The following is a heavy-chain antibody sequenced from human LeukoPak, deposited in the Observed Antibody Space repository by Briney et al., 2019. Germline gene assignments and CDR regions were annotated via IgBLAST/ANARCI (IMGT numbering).Heavy chain of an antibody. D-gene: IGHD4-17*01. Sequence: PSQTLSLTCTVSGGSISSSGYYWSWIRQHPGKGLEWIGYIYYSGSTYYNPSRKSRVTISVDTSKNQFSLTLTSVTAADTAVYYCARKGFGDYKFDYWGQGTLVTVSS. V-gene: IGHV4-31*03. CDR3: ARKGFGDYKFDY. CDR1: GGSISSSGYY. J-gene: IGHJ4*02. CDR2: IYYSGST.